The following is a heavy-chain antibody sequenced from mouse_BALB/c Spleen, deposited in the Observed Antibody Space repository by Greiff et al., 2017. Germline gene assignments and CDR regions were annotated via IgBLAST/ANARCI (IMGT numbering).Heavy chain of an antibody. CDR3: TRGSHYYGSRSFDY. CDR2: IYPGSGST. J-gene: IGHJ2*01. CDR1: GYTFTSYW. V-gene: IGHV1S22*01. D-gene: IGHD1-1*01. Sequence: LQQPGSELVRPGASVKLSCKASGYTFTSYWMHWVKQRHGQGLEWIGNIYPGSGSTNYDEKFKSKGTLTVDTSSSTAYMHLSSLTSEDSAVYYCTRGSHYYGSRSFDYWGQGTTLTVSS.